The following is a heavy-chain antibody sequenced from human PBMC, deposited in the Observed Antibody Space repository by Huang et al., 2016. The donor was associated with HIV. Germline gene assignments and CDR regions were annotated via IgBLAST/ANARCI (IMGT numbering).Heavy chain of an antibody. CDR2: IYYSGST. V-gene: IGHV4-39*01. CDR1: GGSIRSDNYY. Sequence: QLQLQESGPGLVKPSETLSLTCTVSGGSIRSDNYYWGWIRQPPGKGLEWIGGIYYSGSTYYNPALKSRVSVTVDTSKTQFSLKRRSVTAADTAVYYCARLPGSITMIRGVITDPYWGQGTLVTVSS. D-gene: IGHD3-10*01. CDR3: ARLPGSITMIRGVITDPY. J-gene: IGHJ4*02.